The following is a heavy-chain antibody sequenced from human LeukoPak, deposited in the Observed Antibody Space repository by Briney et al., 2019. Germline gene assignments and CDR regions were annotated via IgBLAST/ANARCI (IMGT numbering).Heavy chain of an antibody. CDR2: VKPDGSEK. D-gene: IGHD6-13*01. CDR1: GFTFRNYW. CDR3: ARNDVAAAGDY. J-gene: IGHJ4*02. Sequence: GGSLRLSCEVSGFTFRNYWMTWVRQAPGRGLEWVANVKPDGSEKNYVDSVKGRFTISRDDAKNSLFLQMNSLRPEDTAVYFCARNDVAAAGDYWGQGTLVTVSS. V-gene: IGHV3-7*01.